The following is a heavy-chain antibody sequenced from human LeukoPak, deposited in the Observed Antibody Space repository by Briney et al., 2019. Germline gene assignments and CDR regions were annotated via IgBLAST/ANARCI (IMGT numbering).Heavy chain of an antibody. CDR2: ISYDGSNK. D-gene: IGHD3-9*01. CDR1: GFTFSSYA. J-gene: IGHJ4*02. Sequence: GRSLRLSCAASGFTFSSYAMYWVRQAPGKGLEWVAVISYDGSNKYYADSVKGRFTISRDNSKNTLYLQMNSLRAEDTAVYYRARAGGRIGNDILTGYFGYWGQGTLVTVSS. V-gene: IGHV3-30*04. CDR3: ARAGGRIGNDILTGYFGY.